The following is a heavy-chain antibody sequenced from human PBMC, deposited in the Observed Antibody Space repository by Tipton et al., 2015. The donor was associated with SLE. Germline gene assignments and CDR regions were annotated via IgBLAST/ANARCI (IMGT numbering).Heavy chain of an antibody. V-gene: IGHV4-39*01. Sequence: TLSLTCTVSGGSISSSSYYWGWIRQPPGKGLEWIGSIYFSGSTYYNPSLKSRVTISVDTSKNQFSLKLSSVTAADTAVYYCARHDPRDGYNALDYWGQGALVTVSS. CDR3: ARHDPRDGYNALDY. CDR2: IYFSGST. D-gene: IGHD5-24*01. CDR1: GGSISSSSYY. J-gene: IGHJ4*02.